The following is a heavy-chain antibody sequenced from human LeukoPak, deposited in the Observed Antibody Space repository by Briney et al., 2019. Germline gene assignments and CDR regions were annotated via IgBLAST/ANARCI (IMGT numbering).Heavy chain of an antibody. CDR1: GGSIRSYY. CDR3: ARVRSSGWKYYYGMDV. D-gene: IGHD6-19*01. CDR2: IYYSGST. J-gene: IGHJ6*02. V-gene: IGHV4-59*01. Sequence: PSETLSLTCTVSGGSIRSYYWSWIRQPPGKGLEWIGYIYYSGSTNYNPSLKSRVTISVDTSKNQFSLKLSSMTAADTAVYYCARVRSSGWKYYYGMDVWGQGTTVTVSS.